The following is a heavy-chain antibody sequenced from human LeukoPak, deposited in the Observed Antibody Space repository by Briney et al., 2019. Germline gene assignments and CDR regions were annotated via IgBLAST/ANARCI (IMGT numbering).Heavy chain of an antibody. CDR2: IDSDGSGT. J-gene: IGHJ4*02. D-gene: IGHD3-3*01. Sequence: GGSLRLSCAASGFTFSSYRMHWVRQAPGKGLVWVSRIDSDGSGTSNSDSVKGRFTVSRDNAKNTLYLQMSSLRAEDTAVYYCARDLGWGFDHWGQGTLVIVSS. CDR3: ARDLGWGFDH. CDR1: GFTFSSYR. V-gene: IGHV3-74*01.